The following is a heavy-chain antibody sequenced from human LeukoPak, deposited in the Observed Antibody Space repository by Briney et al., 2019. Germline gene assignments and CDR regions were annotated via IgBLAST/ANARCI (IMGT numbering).Heavy chain of an antibody. CDR2: IYYSGST. D-gene: IGHD3-16*01. V-gene: IGHV4-39*07. J-gene: IGHJ3*02. CDR3: ARSYYDYVWGSQENAFDI. CDR1: GGSISSSSCY. Sequence: PSETLSLTCTVSGGSISSSSCYWGWIRQPPGKGLEWIGSIYYSGSTYYNPSLKSRVTISVDTSKNQFSLKLSSVTAADTAVYYCARSYYDYVWGSQENAFDIWGQGTMVTVSS.